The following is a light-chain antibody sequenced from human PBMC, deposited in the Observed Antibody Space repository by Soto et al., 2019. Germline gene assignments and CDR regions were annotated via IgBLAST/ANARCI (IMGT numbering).Light chain of an antibody. Sequence: QPVLPQPPSASGTPGQRVTISCSGSTSNIGNNYVQWFQHLPGTAPKLLIYEDNQRPSGVPDRFSGSKSGTSASLAISGLRSEDEAHYYCASWDDSLTGWVFGGGTKLTVL. CDR2: EDN. V-gene: IGLV1-47*01. CDR1: TSNIGNNY. CDR3: ASWDDSLTGWV. J-gene: IGLJ3*02.